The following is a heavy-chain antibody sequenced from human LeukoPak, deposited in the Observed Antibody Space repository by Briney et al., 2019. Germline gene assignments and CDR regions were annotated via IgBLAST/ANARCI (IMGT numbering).Heavy chain of an antibody. CDR2: IYSGGST. CDR3: ARDSGNTYYYDSSGYWNY. Sequence: PGGSLRLSCAASGFTFSSYSMSWVRQPPGKGLEWVSVIYSGGSTYYADSVKGRFTISRDNSKNTLYLQMNSLRAEDTAVYYCARDSGNTYYYDSSGYWNYWGQGTLVTVSS. D-gene: IGHD3-22*01. J-gene: IGHJ4*02. V-gene: IGHV3-66*01. CDR1: GFTFSSYS.